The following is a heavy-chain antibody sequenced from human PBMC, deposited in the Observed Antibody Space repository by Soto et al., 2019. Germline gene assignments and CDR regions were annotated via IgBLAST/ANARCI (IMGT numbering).Heavy chain of an antibody. CDR2: TYYTSKWNN. CDR3: VRGEGAGSSLDWFDP. J-gene: IGHJ5*02. CDR1: GDSVSSNSAA. D-gene: IGHD2-2*01. Sequence: SQTLSLTCAISGDSVSSNSAAWNWIRQSPSRGLEWLGRTYYTSKWNNDYSVSVKSRISINPDTSKNQVSLHLNSVTPEDTAVYYCVRGEGAGSSLDWFDPWGQGTLVTVSS. V-gene: IGHV6-1*01.